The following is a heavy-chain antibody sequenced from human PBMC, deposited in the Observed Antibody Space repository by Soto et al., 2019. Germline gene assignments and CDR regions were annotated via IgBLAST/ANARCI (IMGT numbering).Heavy chain of an antibody. J-gene: IGHJ5*02. D-gene: IGHD2-15*01. CDR2: IYPNDSDV. V-gene: IGHV5-51*01. CDR3: ARHRGVGCRGGRCYSDCFDP. CDR1: GYSFTAHW. Sequence: GESLKISCKGFGYSFTAHWIAWVRQMPGKGLEWMGIIYPNDSDVTYSPSFQGQVSISADKSISAAYLQWSSLKASDTAIYYCARHRGVGCRGGRCYSDCFDPWGQGTLVTVSS.